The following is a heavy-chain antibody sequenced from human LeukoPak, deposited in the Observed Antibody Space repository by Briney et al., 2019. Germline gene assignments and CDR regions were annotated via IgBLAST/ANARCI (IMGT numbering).Heavy chain of an antibody. Sequence: PSETLSLTCTVSGGSISSGDYYWSWIRQPPGKGLEWIVYIYYSGSTYYNPSLKSRVTISVDTSKNQFSLKLSSVTAADTAVYYCARDITIFGGYSAQGPIWGQGTMVTVSS. D-gene: IGHD3-3*01. J-gene: IGHJ3*02. CDR3: ARDITIFGGYSAQGPI. V-gene: IGHV4-30-4*08. CDR2: IYYSGST. CDR1: GGSISSGDYY.